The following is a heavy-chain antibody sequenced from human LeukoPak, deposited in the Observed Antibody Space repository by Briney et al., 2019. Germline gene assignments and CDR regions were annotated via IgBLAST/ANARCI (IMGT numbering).Heavy chain of an antibody. CDR3: ARDLGATIFDFDY. V-gene: IGHV3-48*01. CDR2: ISSIGSTI. J-gene: IGHJ4*02. Sequence: RGSLRLSCAASGFTFSTYTMNWVRQVPGKGLEWVSSISSIGSTIYYADPVKGRFTISRDNAKNSLYLQMNSLRVEDTAVYYCARDLGATIFDFDYWGQGTLVTVSS. CDR1: GFTFSTYT. D-gene: IGHD1-26*01.